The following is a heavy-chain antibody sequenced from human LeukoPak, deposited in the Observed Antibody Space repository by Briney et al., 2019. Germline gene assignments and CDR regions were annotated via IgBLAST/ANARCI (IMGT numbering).Heavy chain of an antibody. CDR1: GDSVSSNTAA. CDR2: TYYRSKWYN. CDR3: ARDSWIQLWLNYYGLDV. V-gene: IGHV6-1*01. J-gene: IGHJ6*02. Sequence: PSQTLSLTCAISGDSVSSNTAAWNWIRQSPSRGLEWLGRTYYRSKWYNDYAVSVRSRITINPDTSKNRFSLQLNSVTPEDTAVYYCARDSWIQLWLNYYGLDVWGQGTTVTVSS. D-gene: IGHD5-18*01.